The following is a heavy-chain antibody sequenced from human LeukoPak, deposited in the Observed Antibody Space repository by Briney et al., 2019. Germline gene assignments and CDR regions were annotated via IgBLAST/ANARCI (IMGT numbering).Heavy chain of an antibody. J-gene: IGHJ4*02. Sequence: SETLSLTCTVSGGSISSGSYYWSWIRQPAGKGLEWNGRIYTSGSTNYNPSLKSRVTISVDTSKNQFSLKLSSVTAADTAVYYCARASSRYSSSWNEYYFDYWGQGSLVTVSS. CDR1: GGSISSGSYY. D-gene: IGHD6-13*01. CDR3: ARASSRYSSSWNEYYFDY. CDR2: IYTSGST. V-gene: IGHV4-61*02.